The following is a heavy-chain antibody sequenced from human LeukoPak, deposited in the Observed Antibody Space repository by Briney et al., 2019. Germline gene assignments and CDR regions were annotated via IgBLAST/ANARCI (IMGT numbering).Heavy chain of an antibody. Sequence: ASVKVSCKASGYTFTSYYMHWVRQAPGQGLEWMGIINPSGGSTSYAQKFQGRVTMTRDTSTSTVYMELSSLRSEDTAVYYCARNPPRIAAAGAGDYWGQGTLATVSS. CDR2: INPSGGST. CDR1: GYTFTSYY. D-gene: IGHD6-13*01. J-gene: IGHJ4*02. CDR3: ARNPPRIAAAGAGDY. V-gene: IGHV1-46*01.